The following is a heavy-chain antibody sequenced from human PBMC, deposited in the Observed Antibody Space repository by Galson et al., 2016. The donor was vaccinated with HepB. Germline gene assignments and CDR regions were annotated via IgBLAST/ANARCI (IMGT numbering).Heavy chain of an antibody. D-gene: IGHD3-10*01. V-gene: IGHV1-18*01. CDR1: DYTFSNFG. J-gene: IGHJ6*04. CDR2: ISAYNNNT. Sequence: SVKVSCKASDYTFSNFGITWVRQAPGQGLEWVGWISAYNNNTQYAQKLRGRLTMSTDTSTATAYMELRSLTTDDTAVYYCARDWGQRREYYHASGIHYSGMDVWGKGTTITVSS. CDR3: ARDWGQRREYYHASGIHYSGMDV.